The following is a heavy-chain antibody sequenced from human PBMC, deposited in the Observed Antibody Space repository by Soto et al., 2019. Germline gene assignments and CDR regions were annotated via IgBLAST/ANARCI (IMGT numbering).Heavy chain of an antibody. V-gene: IGHV3-11*05. Sequence: QVQLVESGGGLVKPGGSLRLSCAASGFTFSDYHMSWIRQAPGKGLEWVAHIHSYSSHTNYADSVKGRFTICRDDAQNPQYLQMSSMSVDDTAEYYGARRTGGVWGQGTTVTVSS. J-gene: IGHJ6*02. CDR1: GFTFSDYH. CDR2: IHSYSSHT. D-gene: IGHD7-27*01. CDR3: ARRTGGV.